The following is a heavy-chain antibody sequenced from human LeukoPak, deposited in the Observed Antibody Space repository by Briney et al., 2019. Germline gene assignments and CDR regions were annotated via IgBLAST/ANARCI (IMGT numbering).Heavy chain of an antibody. J-gene: IGHJ4*02. CDR3: ARHGRGYYDSSGYHYLWPPGFDY. D-gene: IGHD3-22*01. Sequence: PSETLSLTCTVSGASISSSNYYWGWIRQPPGKGLEWIGSIYYSGSTYYNPSLKSRVTISVDMSKNQFSLKLRSVTAADTAVYYCARHGRGYYDSSGYHYLWPPGFDYWGQGTLVTVSS. V-gene: IGHV4-39*01. CDR2: IYYSGST. CDR1: GASISSSNYY.